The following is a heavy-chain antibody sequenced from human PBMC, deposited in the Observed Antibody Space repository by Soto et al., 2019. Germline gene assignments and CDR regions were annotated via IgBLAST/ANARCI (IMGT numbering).Heavy chain of an antibody. CDR1: GGSISSYY. CDR3: ARVVDPFAWMGGYYYYYYMDV. J-gene: IGHJ6*03. CDR2: IYYSGST. V-gene: IGHV4-59*01. D-gene: IGHD3-9*01. Sequence: SETLSLTCTVSGGSISSYYWSWIRQPPGKGLEWIGYIYYSGSTNYNPSLKSRVTISVDTSKNQFSLKLSSVTAADTAVYYCARVVDPFAWMGGYYYYYYMDVGGKGTTVTV.